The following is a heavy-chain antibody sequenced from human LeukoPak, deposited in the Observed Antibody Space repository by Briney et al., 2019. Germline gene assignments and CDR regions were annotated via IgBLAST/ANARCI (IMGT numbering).Heavy chain of an antibody. V-gene: IGHV3-15*01. D-gene: IGHD5-18*01. J-gene: IGHJ4*02. Sequence: GGSLRLSCAASGFTFSNAWMSWVRQAPGKGLEWVGRIKSKTDGGTTDYAAPVKGRFTISRDDSKNTLYLQMNSLKTEDTAVYYCTTKIGYSYGHIDYWGQGTLVTVSS. CDR3: TTKIGYSYGHIDY. CDR1: GFTFSNAW. CDR2: IKSKTDGGTT.